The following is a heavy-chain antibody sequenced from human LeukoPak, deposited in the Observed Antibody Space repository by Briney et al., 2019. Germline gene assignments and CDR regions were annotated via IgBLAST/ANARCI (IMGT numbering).Heavy chain of an antibody. CDR2: IYYSGST. V-gene: IGHV4-59*08. CDR3: ARTITMVRGSYYYYGMDV. J-gene: IGHJ6*02. Sequence: SETLSLTCTVSGGSISSYYWSWIRQPPGKGLEGIGYIYYSGSTNYNPSLKSRVTISVDTSKNQFSLKLSSVTAADTAVYYCARTITMVRGSYYYYGMDVWGQGTTVTVSS. CDR1: GGSISSYY. D-gene: IGHD3-10*01.